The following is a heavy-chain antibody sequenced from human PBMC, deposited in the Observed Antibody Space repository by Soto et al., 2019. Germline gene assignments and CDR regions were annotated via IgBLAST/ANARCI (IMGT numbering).Heavy chain of an antibody. D-gene: IGHD1-26*01. CDR1: GGSISISNW. J-gene: IGHJ6*02. V-gene: IGHV4-4*02. CDR3: ARVSGSYYYGMAV. CDR2: IYHSGST. Sequence: SETLSLTCAVSGGSISISNWWSWVRQPPGKGLEWIGEIYHSGSTNYNPSLKSRVTISVDKSKNQFSLKLSSVTAADTAVYYCARVSGSYYYGMAVWGQGTTVTVSS.